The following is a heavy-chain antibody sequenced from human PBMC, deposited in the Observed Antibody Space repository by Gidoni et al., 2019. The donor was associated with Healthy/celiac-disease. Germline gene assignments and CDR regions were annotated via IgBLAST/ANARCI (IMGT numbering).Heavy chain of an antibody. J-gene: IGHJ4*02. CDR1: GGSISSSSYY. CDR3: ARLPFRGGASPTRFDY. Sequence: QLQLQESGPGLVKPSETLSLTCTVSGGSISSSSYYWGWLSQPPGKGLVCIGSIYYSGSTYYNPSLKSRVTISVDTSKNQFSLKLSSVTAADTAVYYCARLPFRGGASPTRFDYWGQGTLVTVSS. D-gene: IGHD1-26*01. CDR2: IYYSGST. V-gene: IGHV4-39*01.